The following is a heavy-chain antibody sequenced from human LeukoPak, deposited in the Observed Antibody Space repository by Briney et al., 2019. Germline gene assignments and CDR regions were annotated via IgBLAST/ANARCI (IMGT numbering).Heavy chain of an antibody. J-gene: IGHJ6*03. CDR2: ISGSGGST. CDR1: GFTFSSYG. CDR3: AKEAGNGVLYYYYYYYMDV. Sequence: PGGTLRLSCAASGFTFSSYGMSWVRQAPGKGLEWVSAISGSGGSTYYADSVKGRFTISRDNSKNTLYLQMNSLRAEDTAVYYCAKEAGNGVLYYYYYYYMDVWGKGTTVTVSS. D-gene: IGHD3-10*01. V-gene: IGHV3-23*01.